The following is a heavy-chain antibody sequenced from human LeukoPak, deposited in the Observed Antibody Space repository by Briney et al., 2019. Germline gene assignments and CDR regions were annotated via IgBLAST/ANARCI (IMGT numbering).Heavy chain of an antibody. CDR3: ARDPDSSSVFDY. CDR2: ISGSGGST. J-gene: IGHJ4*02. V-gene: IGHV3-23*01. D-gene: IGHD6-6*01. Sequence: GGSLRLSCAASGFTFSSYAMSWVRQAPGKGLEWVSAISGSGGSTYYADSVKGRFTISRDNSKNTLYLQMNSLRAEDTAVYYCARDPDSSSVFDYWGQGTLVTVSS. CDR1: GFTFSSYA.